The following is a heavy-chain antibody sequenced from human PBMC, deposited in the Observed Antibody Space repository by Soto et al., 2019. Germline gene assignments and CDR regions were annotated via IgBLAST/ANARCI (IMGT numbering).Heavy chain of an antibody. CDR2: IYHSGST. J-gene: IGHJ4*02. CDR3: ARGGDSYGFDY. D-gene: IGHD5-18*01. Sequence: SETLSLTCAVSGGSISSGGYSWSWIRQPPGKGLEWIGYIYHSGSTYYNPSLKSRVTISVDRSKNQFSLKLSSVTAADTAVYYCARGGDSYGFDYWGQGTLVTVSS. CDR1: GGSISSGGYS. V-gene: IGHV4-30-2*01.